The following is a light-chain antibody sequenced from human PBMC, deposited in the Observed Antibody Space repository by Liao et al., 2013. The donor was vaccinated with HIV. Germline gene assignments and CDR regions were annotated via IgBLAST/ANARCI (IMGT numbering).Light chain of an antibody. Sequence: SYELTQPPSVSVAPGKTARITCGGNNIGSGGVHWYQQRPGQAPVLVIYYASDRPSGIPERFSGSNSGNTATLTITRVEAGDEADYYCQVWDGDFAVFGGGTKLTVL. V-gene: IGLV3-21*04. CDR2: YAS. J-gene: IGLJ2*01. CDR3: QVWDGDFAV. CDR1: NIGSGG.